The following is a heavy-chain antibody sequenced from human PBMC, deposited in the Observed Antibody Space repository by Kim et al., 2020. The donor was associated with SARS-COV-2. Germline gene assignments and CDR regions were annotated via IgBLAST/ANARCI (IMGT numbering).Heavy chain of an antibody. J-gene: IGHJ4*02. CDR2: ISHSGDSA. D-gene: IGHD6-6*01. CDR3: AKRGLFSTSSGGDY. V-gene: IGHV3-23*01. Sequence: GGSLRLSCAASGFTFSSYAMSWVRQAPGKGLEWVSGISHSGDSAYYVDSVKGRFTISRDNSKNTLHLQMNGLRAEDTAVYYCAKRGLFSTSSGGDYWGQGTLVTVSS. CDR1: GFTFSSYA.